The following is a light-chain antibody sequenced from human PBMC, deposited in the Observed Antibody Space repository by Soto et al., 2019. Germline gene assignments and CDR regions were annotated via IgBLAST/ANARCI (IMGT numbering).Light chain of an antibody. CDR2: DAS. CDR1: QTVRNNY. Sequence: EFVFTQSPGTLSLSPGERATLSCRASQTVRNNYLAWYQQKPGQAPRLLIYDASSRATGIPDRISGGGSGTDFTLTISRXEPEDFAVYYCQQFSSYPLTFGGGTKVDIK. J-gene: IGKJ4*01. V-gene: IGKV3-20*01. CDR3: QQFSSYPLT.